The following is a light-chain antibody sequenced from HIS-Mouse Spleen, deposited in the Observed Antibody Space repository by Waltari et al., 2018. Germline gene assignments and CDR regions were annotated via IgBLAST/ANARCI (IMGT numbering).Light chain of an antibody. CDR1: SSNLGRHT. Sequence: QSVLTQPPSASGTPGQRVTIPCSGSSSNLGRHTVNWYQQLPGTAPKLLIYSNNQRPSGVPDRFSGSKSGTSASLAISGLQSEDEADYYCAAWDDSLNGWVFGGGTKLTVL. CDR3: AAWDDSLNGWV. J-gene: IGLJ3*02. CDR2: SNN. V-gene: IGLV1-44*01.